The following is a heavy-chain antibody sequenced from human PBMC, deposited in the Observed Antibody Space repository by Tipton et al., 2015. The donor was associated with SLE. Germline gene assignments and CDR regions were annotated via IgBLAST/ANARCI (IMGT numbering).Heavy chain of an antibody. CDR1: GGSFSGYY. CDR3: ARGGGHDAFDI. D-gene: IGHD4-23*01. V-gene: IGHV4-34*01. CDR2: INHSGST. Sequence: TLSLTCAVYGGSFSGYYWGWIRQPPGKGLEWIGEINHSGSTNYNPSLKSRVTISVDTSKNQFSLKLSSVTAADTAVYYCARGGGHDAFDIWGQGTMVTVSS. J-gene: IGHJ3*02.